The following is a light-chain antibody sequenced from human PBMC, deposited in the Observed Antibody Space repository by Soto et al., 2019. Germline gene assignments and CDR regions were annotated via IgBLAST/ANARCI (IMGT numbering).Light chain of an antibody. J-gene: IGKJ4*01. Sequence: EIVLTQSPATLTLSPGERATLSCRASQSVSSYLAWYQQKPGQAPRLLIYDASNRATGIPARFSGSGSGTDFTLNISSLEPQDFAVYYCQQRSNWLTFGGGTTVEI. CDR3: QQRSNWLT. CDR2: DAS. V-gene: IGKV3-11*01. CDR1: QSVSSY.